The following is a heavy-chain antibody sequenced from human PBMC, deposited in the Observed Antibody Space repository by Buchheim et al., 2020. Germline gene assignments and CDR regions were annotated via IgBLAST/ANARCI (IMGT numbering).Heavy chain of an antibody. V-gene: IGHV3-48*01. CDR3: ARDNGYYDILTGYYTGWFDP. CDR2: ISSTSTSI. CDR1: GFTFRTYS. J-gene: IGHJ5*02. D-gene: IGHD3-9*01. Sequence: EVQLLESGGDLVQPGGSLRLSCAASGFTFRTYSMNWVRQAPGKGLEWVSYISSTSTSIYYADSVKGRFTISRDNVMNSLYLQMNSLRAEDTAVYYCARDNGYYDILTGYYTGWFDPWGQGTL.